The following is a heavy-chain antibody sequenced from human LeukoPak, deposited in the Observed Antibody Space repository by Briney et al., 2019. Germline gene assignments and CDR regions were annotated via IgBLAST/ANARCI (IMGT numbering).Heavy chain of an antibody. Sequence: GGSLRLSCAASGFTFSDYWMSWVRQAPGKGLEWVANIKADGSERYYVDSVKGRFTISRDNAMNSLYLQMNSLSADDTAVYYRTRPPGYSRRAGEPWGQGTLVIVSS. D-gene: IGHD1-26*01. V-gene: IGHV3-7*03. J-gene: IGHJ5*02. CDR2: IKADGSER. CDR3: TRPPGYSRRAGEP. CDR1: GFTFSDYW.